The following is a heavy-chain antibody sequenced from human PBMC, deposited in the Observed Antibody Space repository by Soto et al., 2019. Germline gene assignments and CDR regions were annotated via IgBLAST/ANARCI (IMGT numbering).Heavy chain of an antibody. J-gene: IGHJ4*02. Sequence: QVQLLESGGGVVQPGTSLRLSCAATGFTFSSHGMHWVRQAPGKGWEWVAVIWYDGSDKYYAGSVKGRFTISRDNSRNTLFLQMNILRDEDTAVYYCVRWGDNQRLDYWGRGTLVPVFS. CDR3: VRWGDNQRLDY. D-gene: IGHD3-16*01. CDR2: IWYDGSDK. CDR1: GFTFSSHG. V-gene: IGHV3-33*01.